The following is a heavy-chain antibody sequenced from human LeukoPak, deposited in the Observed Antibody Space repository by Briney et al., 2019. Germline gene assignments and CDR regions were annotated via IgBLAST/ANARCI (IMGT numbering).Heavy chain of an antibody. Sequence: GGSLRLSCAAFGFTVSSYGMHWVRQTPGKGLEWVAFIRHDGSYQQYADSVKGRFTVSRDNSKDMVYLQMNSLRTEDTAVYYCAKNRDSSDYPRDFDFWGQGTLVTVSS. CDR3: AKNRDSSDYPRDFDF. CDR2: IRHDGSYQ. CDR1: GFTVSSYG. V-gene: IGHV3-30*02. J-gene: IGHJ4*02. D-gene: IGHD3-22*01.